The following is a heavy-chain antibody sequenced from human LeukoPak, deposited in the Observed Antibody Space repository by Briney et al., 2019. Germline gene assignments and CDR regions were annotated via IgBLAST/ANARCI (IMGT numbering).Heavy chain of an antibody. J-gene: IGHJ3*02. CDR1: GGSISSSSYY. Sequence: SETLSLTCTVSGGSISSSSYYWGWIRQPPGKGLEWIGYIYYSGSTTYNPSLKSRVTMSVDTSKTQFSLQLSSVTAADTAVYYCARHTPNRGGDAFDIWGQGTMVTVSS. V-gene: IGHV4-61*05. CDR3: ARHTPNRGGDAFDI. CDR2: IYYSGST. D-gene: IGHD7-27*01.